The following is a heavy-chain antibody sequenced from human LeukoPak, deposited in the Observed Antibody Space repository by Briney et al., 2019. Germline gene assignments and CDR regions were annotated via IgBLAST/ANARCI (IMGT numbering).Heavy chain of an antibody. CDR1: GFTFSSYA. Sequence: GGSLRLSCAASGFTFSSYAMSWVRQAPGKGLKWVSTITSSGRYTYYADSVQGRFTISRDNSNNTLYLQMNSLRAEDTAVYYCAKDGQPSTRSYLSTHGVCYQDYWGQGTLVTVSS. D-gene: IGHD2-8*01. J-gene: IGHJ4*02. CDR3: AKDGQPSTRSYLSTHGVCYQDY. CDR2: ITSSGRYT. V-gene: IGHV3-23*01.